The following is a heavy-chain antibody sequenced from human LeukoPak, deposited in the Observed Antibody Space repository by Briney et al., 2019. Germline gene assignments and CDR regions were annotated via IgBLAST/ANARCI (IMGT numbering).Heavy chain of an antibody. Sequence: SETLSLTYTVSGGSISSGSYYWSWIRQPAGKGLEWIGRIYTSGSTNYSPSLKSRVTISVDTSKNQFSLKLSSVTAADTAVYYCARWGEIAAAGTEFDYWGQGTLVTVSS. D-gene: IGHD6-13*01. J-gene: IGHJ4*02. V-gene: IGHV4-61*02. CDR2: IYTSGST. CDR3: ARWGEIAAAGTEFDY. CDR1: GGSISSGSYY.